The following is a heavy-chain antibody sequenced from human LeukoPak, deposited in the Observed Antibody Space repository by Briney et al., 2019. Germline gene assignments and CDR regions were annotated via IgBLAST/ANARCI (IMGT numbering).Heavy chain of an antibody. J-gene: IGHJ5*02. CDR1: GYTLTELS. CDR3: ATGRYCSGGSCLSWVYWFDP. Sequence: GASVEVSCKVSGYTLTELSMHWVRQAPGKGLEWMGGFDPKDGETIYAQKFQGRVTMTEDTSTDTAYMELSSLRSEDTAVYYCATGRYCSGGSCLSWVYWFDPWGQGTLVTVSS. D-gene: IGHD2-15*01. CDR2: FDPKDGET. V-gene: IGHV1-24*01.